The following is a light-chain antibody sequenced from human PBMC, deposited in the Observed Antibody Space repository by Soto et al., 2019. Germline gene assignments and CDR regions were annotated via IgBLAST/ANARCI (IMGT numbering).Light chain of an antibody. CDR2: TDY. CDR3: ASWDDRLSGGV. CDR1: NSNIGTYT. J-gene: IGLJ3*02. Sequence: QSVLTQPPSASGTPGQRVIISCSGSNSNIGTYTVNWYQQLPGTAPKLLIYTDYQRPPGVPDRFSGSRSGTSASLAISGRQYEDEADYYCASWDDRLSGGVFGGGTKVTVL. V-gene: IGLV1-44*01.